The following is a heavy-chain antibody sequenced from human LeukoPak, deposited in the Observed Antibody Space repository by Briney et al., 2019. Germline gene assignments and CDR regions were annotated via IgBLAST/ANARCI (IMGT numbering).Heavy chain of an antibody. CDR3: ARGHCSGGVCYDFDY. V-gene: IGHV1-18*01. D-gene: IGHD2-15*01. Sequence: GASVKVSCKASGYTFTSYGISWVRQAPGQGLEWMGWISAYNGNTNYAQKLQGRVTMTTDTSTSTTYMELSRLRSDDTAVYYCARGHCSGGVCYDFDYWGQGTLVTVSS. CDR2: ISAYNGNT. CDR1: GYTFTSYG. J-gene: IGHJ4*02.